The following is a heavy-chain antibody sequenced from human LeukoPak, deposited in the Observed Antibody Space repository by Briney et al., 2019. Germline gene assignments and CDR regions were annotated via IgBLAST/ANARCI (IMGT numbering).Heavy chain of an antibody. J-gene: IGHJ4*02. V-gene: IGHV3-23*01. CDR1: GFTFSSYA. CDR2: ISGSGGST. Sequence: GGSLRLSCAASGFTFSSYAMSWVRQAPGKGLEWVSAISGSGGSTYYADSVKGRFTISRDNSKNTLYLQMNSLRAEGTAVYYCARATDFWSGYYYYWGQGTLVTVSS. D-gene: IGHD3-3*01. CDR3: ARATDFWSGYYYY.